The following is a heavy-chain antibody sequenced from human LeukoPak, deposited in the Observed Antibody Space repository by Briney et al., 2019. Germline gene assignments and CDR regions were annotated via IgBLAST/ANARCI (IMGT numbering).Heavy chain of an antibody. Sequence: SETLSLTCTVSGGSISSSSYYWGWIRQPPGKGLEWIGSIYYSGSTYYNPSLKSRVTISVDTSKNQFSLKLSSVTAADTAVYYCARGMSSSWFIAPHWFDPWGQGTLVTVSS. D-gene: IGHD6-13*01. V-gene: IGHV4-39*07. CDR1: GGSISSSSYY. CDR2: IYYSGST. CDR3: ARGMSSSWFIAPHWFDP. J-gene: IGHJ5*02.